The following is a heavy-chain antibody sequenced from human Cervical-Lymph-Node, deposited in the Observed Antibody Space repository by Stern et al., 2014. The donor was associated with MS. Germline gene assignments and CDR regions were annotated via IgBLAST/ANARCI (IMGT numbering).Heavy chain of an antibody. CDR2: IYTSGST. CDR1: GGSISSYY. Sequence: VQLLESGPGLVKPSETLSLTCTVSGGSISSYYWSWIRQPAGKGLEWIGRIYTSGSTNYNPSLTSRVTMSVDTSTNPLSLKLSSVTAADTAVYYCARGLAHYGMDVWGQGTTVTVSS. V-gene: IGHV4-4*07. J-gene: IGHJ6*02. CDR3: ARGLAHYGMDV.